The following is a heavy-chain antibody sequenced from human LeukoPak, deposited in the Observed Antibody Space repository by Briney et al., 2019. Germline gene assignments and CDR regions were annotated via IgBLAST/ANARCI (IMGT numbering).Heavy chain of an antibody. J-gene: IGHJ6*02. Sequence: PGGSLRLSCAASGFTFSSYGMHWVRQAPGKGLEWVAVISYDGSNKYYADSVKGRFTISRDNSKNTLYLQMNSLRAEDTAVYYCAKDDGAIFGWPMDVWGQGTTVTVSS. CDR2: ISYDGSNK. V-gene: IGHV3-30*18. CDR1: GFTFSSYG. CDR3: AKDDGAIFGWPMDV. D-gene: IGHD3-3*01.